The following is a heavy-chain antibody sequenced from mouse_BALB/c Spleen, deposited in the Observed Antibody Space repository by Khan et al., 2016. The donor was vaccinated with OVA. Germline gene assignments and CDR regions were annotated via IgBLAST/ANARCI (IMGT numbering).Heavy chain of an antibody. J-gene: IGHJ2*01. D-gene: IGHD1-1*01. V-gene: IGHV1S81*02. CDR2: TNPTNGRT. Sequence: QVQLQQSGAELVKAGASVKMSCKASGYTFTSYWMHWVKQRLGQGLEWFAETNPTNGRTYYNEKFKSKATLTVDKSSSTAYMLLSGPTFEDSAVYSCERIKKKVATYFDYGGKGPLSQSPQ. CDR1: GYTFTSYW. CDR3: ERIKKKVATYFDY.